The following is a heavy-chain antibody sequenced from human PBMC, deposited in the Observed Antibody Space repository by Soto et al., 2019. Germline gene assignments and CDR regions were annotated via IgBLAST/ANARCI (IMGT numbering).Heavy chain of an antibody. CDR3: ARSMYSTAAQLYYGMDV. J-gene: IGHJ6*02. CDR1: GYSIRSGYF. CDR2: MYHSGIT. Sequence: SETLSLTCAVSGYSIRSGYFWGWIRQPPGKGLEWIGSMYHSGITYYNLSLKSRVTISVDTSKSQLSLKLSSATAADTAVYYCARSMYSTAAQLYYGMDVWGQGTTVTVSS. D-gene: IGHD6-13*01. V-gene: IGHV4-38-2*01.